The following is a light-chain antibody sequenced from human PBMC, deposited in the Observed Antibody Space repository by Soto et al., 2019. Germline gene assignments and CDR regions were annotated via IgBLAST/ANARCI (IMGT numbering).Light chain of an antibody. Sequence: ESVLTQSPGTLSLSPGERATLSCRASQSVSSSYLAWYQQKPGQAPRHLIYGASSRATGIPDRFSGSGSGTDFTLTISRLEPEDFAVYYCHQGSSGFGGGTKVEIK. J-gene: IGKJ4*01. V-gene: IGKV3-20*01. CDR1: QSVSSSY. CDR3: HQGSSG. CDR2: GAS.